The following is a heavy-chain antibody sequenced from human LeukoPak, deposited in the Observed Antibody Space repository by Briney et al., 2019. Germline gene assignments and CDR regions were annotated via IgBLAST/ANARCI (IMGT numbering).Heavy chain of an antibody. D-gene: IGHD3-16*01. CDR1: GFIFSKAW. Sequence: GGSLRLSCAASGFIFSKAWMAWVRQAPGKGLERVGHIKPKTDDGTTDYAAPVKGRFTISRDDSKSTLYLQMNSLNTEDTAVYFCTSALNLVLGELLGYWGQGTLVTVSS. CDR3: TSALNLVLGELLGY. CDR2: IKPKTDDGTT. J-gene: IGHJ4*02. V-gene: IGHV3-15*01.